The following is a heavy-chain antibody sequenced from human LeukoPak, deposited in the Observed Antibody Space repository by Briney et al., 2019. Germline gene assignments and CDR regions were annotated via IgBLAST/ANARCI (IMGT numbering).Heavy chain of an antibody. V-gene: IGHV3-23*01. D-gene: IGHD3-10*01. J-gene: IGHJ6*03. CDR2: ISCSGGST. CDR1: GFTFSTYG. CDR3: VRWYGGSGLENYYYYMDV. Sequence: PGGTLRLSCAASGFTFSTYGMSWVRQAPGKGLEWVSAISCSGGSTYYADSVKGRFTISRDNSKNTLYLQMNSLRAEDTAVYYCVRWYGGSGLENYYYYMDVWGKGTTVTISS.